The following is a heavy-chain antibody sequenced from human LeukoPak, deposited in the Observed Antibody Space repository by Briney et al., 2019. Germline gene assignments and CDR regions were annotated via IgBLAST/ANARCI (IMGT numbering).Heavy chain of an antibody. D-gene: IGHD3-16*01. CDR2: LYHSGST. Sequence: SGTLSLTCAVSGGSISSSNWWSWVRQPPGKGREWMGELYHSGSTNYNPSLKSRVTISVDKSKNQFSLKLSSVTAADTAVYYCATRPERQYYDEIGGSQGYDARIYYYAVDVWGQGTTVIVSS. J-gene: IGHJ6*02. V-gene: IGHV4-4*02. CDR3: ATRPERQYYDEIGGSQGYDARIYYYAVDV. CDR1: GGSISSSNW.